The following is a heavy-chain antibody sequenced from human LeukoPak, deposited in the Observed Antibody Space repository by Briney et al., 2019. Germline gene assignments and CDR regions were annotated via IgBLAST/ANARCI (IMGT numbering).Heavy chain of an antibody. CDR3: AKDLADSGGFYSYHH. CDR2: ITGNGHFT. D-gene: IGHD3-22*01. V-gene: IGHV3-23*01. Sequence: GGSLRLSCTASGFMFSTYGMSWARQAPGKGLEWVSTITGNGHFTYYADPVKGRFTISRDNSKNTLYLQMNSLTAEDTAVYYCAKDLADSGGFYSYHHRGQGTLVTVSS. J-gene: IGHJ1*01. CDR1: GFMFSTYG.